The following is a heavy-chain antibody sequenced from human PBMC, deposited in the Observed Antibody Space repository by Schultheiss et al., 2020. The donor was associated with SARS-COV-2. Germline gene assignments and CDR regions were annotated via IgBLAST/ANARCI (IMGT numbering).Heavy chain of an antibody. CDR1: GFTFSSYS. CDR2: ISSSSSYI. J-gene: IGHJ4*02. D-gene: IGHD3-3*01. Sequence: GGSLRLSCAASGFTFSSYSMNWVRQAPGKGLEWVSSISSSSSYIYYADSVKGRFTISRDNAKNSLYLQMNSLRAEDTAVYYCARDLTGATYYDFWSGYYPLYYFDYWGQGTLVTVSS. V-gene: IGHV3-21*01. CDR3: ARDLTGATYYDFWSGYYPLYYFDY.